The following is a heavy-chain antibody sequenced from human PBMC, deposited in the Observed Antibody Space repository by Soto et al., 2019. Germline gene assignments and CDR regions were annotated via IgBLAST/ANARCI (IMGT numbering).Heavy chain of an antibody. CDR1: GSISGNYW. D-gene: IGHD6-25*01. J-gene: IGHJ4*02. CDR2: ISQSGNT. CDR3: AREVSGVQAVDY. Sequence: QLQESGPRLVRPSGTLSLTCAVSGSISGNYWWNWVCLTPVKGLEWIGEISQSGNTNYNPSLKSLVTISVSTSADQSQKYRSRTLDPVTAADTAVYYCAREVSGVQAVDYWGQGTLVTVSS. V-gene: IGHV4-4*02.